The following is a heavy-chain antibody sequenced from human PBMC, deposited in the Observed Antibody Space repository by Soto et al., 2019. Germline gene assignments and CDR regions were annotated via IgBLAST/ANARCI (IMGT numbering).Heavy chain of an antibody. J-gene: IGHJ6*02. V-gene: IGHV3-21*01. D-gene: IGHD2-8*01. CDR2: ISSSSSYI. CDR1: GFTFSSYS. Sequence: EVQLVESGGGLVKPGGSLRLSCAASGFTFSSYSMNWVRQAPGKGLEWVSSISSSSSYIYYADSVKGRFTISRDNAKNSLYLQMNSLRAEDTAVYYCARLILGYCTNGVCYNSEAYYYYGMDVWGQGTTVTVSS. CDR3: ARLILGYCTNGVCYNSEAYYYYGMDV.